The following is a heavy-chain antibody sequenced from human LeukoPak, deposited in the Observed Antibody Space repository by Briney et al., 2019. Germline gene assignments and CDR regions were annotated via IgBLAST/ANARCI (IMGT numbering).Heavy chain of an antibody. Sequence: GESLKISCRGSGYSFTTYWIGWVRQMPGKGLEWMGIIYPGDSDTRYSPSFQGQVTMSADKSINTAYLQWSSLKASDTATYYCARRQGCSSTSCPPDSWGQGTLVTVSS. J-gene: IGHJ4*02. CDR2: IYPGDSDT. CDR1: GYSFTTYW. D-gene: IGHD2-2*01. CDR3: ARRQGCSSTSCPPDS. V-gene: IGHV5-51*01.